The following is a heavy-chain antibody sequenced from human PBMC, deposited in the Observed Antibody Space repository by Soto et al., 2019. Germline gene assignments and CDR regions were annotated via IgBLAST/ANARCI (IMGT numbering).Heavy chain of an antibody. CDR1: GGSISGDY. CDR3: ARHGCEDSRGFSSSFDP. V-gene: IGHV4-59*08. D-gene: IGHD3-22*01. J-gene: IGHJ5*02. CDR2: IDNTGTT. Sequence: SETLSLTCTVSGGSISGDYWSWIRQPPGKGLEWIIYIDNTGTTKYNPSLKSRVTISVDTSKNQISLKLSSVTAADTAVYYCARHGCEDSRGFSSSFDPWGQGPLVTVSS.